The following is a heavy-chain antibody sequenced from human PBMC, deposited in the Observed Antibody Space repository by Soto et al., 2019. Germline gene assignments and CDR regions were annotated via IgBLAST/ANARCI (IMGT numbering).Heavy chain of an antibody. CDR3: VRGASLNFDY. CDR1: GFTFDDYG. D-gene: IGHD1-26*01. J-gene: IGHJ4*02. Sequence: GSLRLSCAASGFTFDDYGMSWARQAPGKGLEWVSGVNWNGGSTGYADSVKGRFTISRDNAKNSLYLQMNSLRAEDTAFYYCVRGASLNFDYWGQGTLVTVS. V-gene: IGHV3-20*04. CDR2: VNWNGGST.